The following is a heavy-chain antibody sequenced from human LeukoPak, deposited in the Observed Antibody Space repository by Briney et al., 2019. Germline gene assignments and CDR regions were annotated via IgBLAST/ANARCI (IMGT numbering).Heavy chain of an antibody. CDR2: FDPEDGET. CDR3: ATGGKYSSSWYNFDY. Sequence: ASVKVSCKVSGYTLTELSMHWVRQAPGKGLEWMGGFDPEDGETIYAQKFQGRVTMTEDTPTDTAYMELSSLRSEDTAVYYCATGGKYSSSWYNFDYWGQGTLVTVSS. V-gene: IGHV1-24*01. J-gene: IGHJ4*02. CDR1: GYTLTELS. D-gene: IGHD6-13*01.